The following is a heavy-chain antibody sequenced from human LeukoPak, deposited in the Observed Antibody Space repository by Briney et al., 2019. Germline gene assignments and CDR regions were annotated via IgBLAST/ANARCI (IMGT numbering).Heavy chain of an antibody. CDR2: ISYDGSNK. D-gene: IGHD1-26*01. CDR3: AKGGGGSYLRLDY. J-gene: IGHJ4*02. V-gene: IGHV3-30*18. CDR1: GFTFSSYG. Sequence: GGSLRLSCAASGFTFSSYGMHWVRQGPGKGLEWVAVISYDGSNKYYADSVKGRFSISRDNSKNTLYLQMNSLRPEDTAVFYCAKGGGGSYLRLDYWGQGTLVTVSS.